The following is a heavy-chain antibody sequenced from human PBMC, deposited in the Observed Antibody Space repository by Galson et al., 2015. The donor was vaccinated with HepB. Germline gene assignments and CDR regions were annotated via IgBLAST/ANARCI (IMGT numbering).Heavy chain of an antibody. CDR1: GYTFTGYY. D-gene: IGHD3-22*01. J-gene: IGHJ4*02. V-gene: IGHV1-2*06. CDR3: ARAPPYYDSSAPLYG. CDR2: INPNSGGT. Sequence: SVKVSCKASGYTFTGYYIHWVRQAPGQGLEWMGRINPNSGGTNYAQKFQGRVTMTRDTSISTAYMELSRLRSDDTAVYYCARAPPYYDSSAPLYGWGQGTLVTVSS.